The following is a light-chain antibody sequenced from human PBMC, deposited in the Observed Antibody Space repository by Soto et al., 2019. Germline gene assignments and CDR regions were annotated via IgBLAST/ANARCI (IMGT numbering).Light chain of an antibody. CDR2: GAS. V-gene: IGKV3D-15*01. Sequence: EIVMTQPPATLSVSPGERVTLSCRASQSLNTNLACYQQKPGQAPRLLIYGASTRATGIPARFSGSGSGTEFTLTISNLQSEDFAVYFCQQYHNWPPITFGQGTRLEI. CDR3: QQYHNWPPIT. J-gene: IGKJ5*01. CDR1: QSLNTN.